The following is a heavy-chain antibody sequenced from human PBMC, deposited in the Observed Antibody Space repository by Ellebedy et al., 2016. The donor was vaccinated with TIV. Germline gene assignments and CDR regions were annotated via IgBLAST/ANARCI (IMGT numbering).Heavy chain of an antibody. V-gene: IGHV1-2*02. CDR3: ARDLGGYYGDYGYFDY. D-gene: IGHD4-17*01. Sequence: AASVKVSCKASGYTFTGYYMHWVRQAPGQGLEWMGWINPNSGGTNYAQKFQGRVTMTRDTSISTAYMELSRLRSDDTAVYYCARDLGGYYGDYGYFDYWGQGTLVTVSS. CDR1: GYTFTGYY. J-gene: IGHJ4*02. CDR2: INPNSGGT.